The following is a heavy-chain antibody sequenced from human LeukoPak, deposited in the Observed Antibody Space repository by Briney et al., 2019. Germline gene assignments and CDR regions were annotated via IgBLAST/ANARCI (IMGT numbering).Heavy chain of an antibody. CDR3: AKDYCSGGSCYSDY. Sequence: GGSLRLSCAASGFTFSSYGMHWVRQAPGKGLEGVAVISYDGSNKYYADSVKGRFTISRDNSKNTLYLQMNSLRAEDTAVYYRAKDYCSGGSCYSDYWGQGTLVTVSS. J-gene: IGHJ4*02. D-gene: IGHD2-15*01. CDR1: GFTFSSYG. V-gene: IGHV3-30*18. CDR2: ISYDGSNK.